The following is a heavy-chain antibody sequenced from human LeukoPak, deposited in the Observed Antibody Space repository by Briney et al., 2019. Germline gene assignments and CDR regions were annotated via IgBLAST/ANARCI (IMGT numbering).Heavy chain of an antibody. J-gene: IGHJ4*02. CDR2: ISGSGGST. CDR3: AKGQRGEYQLLGGYYFDY. Sequence: GGSLRLSCAASGFTFSSYEMNWVRQAPGKGLEWVSAISGSGGSTYYADSVKGRFTISRDNSKNTLYLQMNSLRAEDTAVYYCAKGQRGEYQLLGGYYFDYWGQGTLVTVSS. D-gene: IGHD2-2*01. CDR1: GFTFSSYE. V-gene: IGHV3-23*01.